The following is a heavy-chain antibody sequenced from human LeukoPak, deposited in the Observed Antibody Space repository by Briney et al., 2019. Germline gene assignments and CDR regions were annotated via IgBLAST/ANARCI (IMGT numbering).Heavy chain of an antibody. J-gene: IGHJ4*02. V-gene: IGHV3-21*01. Sequence: GGSLRLSCAASGLTFSSYSMNWVRQAPGKGLEWVSSISSSSSSYIYYADSVKGRFTISRDNAKNSLYLQMNSLRAEDTAVYYCARDYYDSSGYYTNWGQGTLVTVSS. CDR3: ARDYYDSSGYYTN. CDR1: GLTFSSYS. CDR2: ISSSSSSYI. D-gene: IGHD3-22*01.